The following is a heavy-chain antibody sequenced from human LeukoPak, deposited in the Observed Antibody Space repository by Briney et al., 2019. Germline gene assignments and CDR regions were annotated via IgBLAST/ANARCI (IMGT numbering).Heavy chain of an antibody. CDR2: IIPISGTA. CDR1: GGTFSSYA. V-gene: IGHV1-69*05. CDR3: ARPRERGYSYGYIY. D-gene: IGHD5-18*01. J-gene: IGHJ4*02. Sequence: SVKVSCKASGGTFSSYAISWVRQAPGQGLEWMGGIIPISGTANYAQKFQGRVTITTDESTSTAYMELSSLRSEDTAVYYCARPRERGYSYGYIYWGQGTLVTVSS.